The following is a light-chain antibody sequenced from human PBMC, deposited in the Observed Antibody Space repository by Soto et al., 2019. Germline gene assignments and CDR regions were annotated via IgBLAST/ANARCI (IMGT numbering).Light chain of an antibody. V-gene: IGKV3-15*01. J-gene: IGKJ4*01. CDR3: RQYNNWPLT. CDR2: GIS. Sequence: EIVMTQSPATLSVSPGETATLSCRASQSLTSYLAWYQQKPDQAPRLLIYGISTRATDIPARFSGSGSGTEFTLTISSLQSEDFAVYYCRQYNNWPLTFGGGTKVEIK. CDR1: QSLTSY.